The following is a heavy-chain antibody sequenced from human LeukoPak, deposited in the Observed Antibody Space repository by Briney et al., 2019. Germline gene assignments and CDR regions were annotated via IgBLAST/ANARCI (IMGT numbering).Heavy chain of an antibody. V-gene: IGHV5-51*01. CDR3: ANTYYYDSIGYDDAFDI. CDR1: GYILSSYW. CDR2: IYSGGNES. J-gene: IGHJ3*02. D-gene: IGHD3-22*01. Sequence: VESPKTYCKGPGYILSSYWLGWVRQMPRKGVEWKGIIYSGGNESKYSPHFEGQVTISVDKSISTAFLQWSSLKASDTAMYYCANTYYYDSIGYDDAFDIWGQGTMVIVSS.